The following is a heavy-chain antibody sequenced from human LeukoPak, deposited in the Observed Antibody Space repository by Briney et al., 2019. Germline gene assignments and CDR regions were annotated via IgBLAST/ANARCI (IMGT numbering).Heavy chain of an antibody. J-gene: IGHJ5*02. D-gene: IGHD6-19*01. Sequence: PGGSLRLSCAASGFTFSSYGMSWVRQPPGKGLEWIGEVYHSGSTNYNTSLRSRVSILVDKARNQFSLNLRSVTAADTAVYFCARGMAVADANWFDPWGQGTLVTVSS. CDR3: ARGMAVADANWFDP. CDR1: GFTFSSYGM. CDR2: VYHSGST. V-gene: IGHV4-4*01.